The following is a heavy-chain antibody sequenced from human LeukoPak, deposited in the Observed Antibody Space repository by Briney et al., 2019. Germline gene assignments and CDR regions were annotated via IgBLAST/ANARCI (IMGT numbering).Heavy chain of an antibody. D-gene: IGHD6-6*01. J-gene: IGHJ5*02. V-gene: IGHV1-18*01. CDR2: ISAYNGNT. Sequence: ASVTVSFTSSGYTFTSYGISWVRQAPGQGLEWMGWISAYNGNTNYAQKLQGRVTMTTDTSTSTAYMELRSLRSDDTAVYYCARDTRRYSSSGNWLDPWGQGTLVTVSS. CDR1: GYTFTSYG. CDR3: ARDTRRYSSSGNWLDP.